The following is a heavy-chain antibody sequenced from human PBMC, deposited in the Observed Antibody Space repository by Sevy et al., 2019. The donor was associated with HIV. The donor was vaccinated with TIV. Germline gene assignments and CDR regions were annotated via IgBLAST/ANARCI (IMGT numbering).Heavy chain of an antibody. CDR1: GFTFSSYA. D-gene: IGHD6-19*01. CDR2: LSGSGGST. Sequence: GGSLRLSCAASGFTFSSYAMSWVRQAPGKGLEWVSALSGSGGSTDYADSVKGRFTISRDNSKNTLYLQMNSLRAEDTAVYYCAKSVHTVAGMGEGAFDIWGQGTMVTVSS. CDR3: AKSVHTVAGMGEGAFDI. V-gene: IGHV3-23*01. J-gene: IGHJ3*02.